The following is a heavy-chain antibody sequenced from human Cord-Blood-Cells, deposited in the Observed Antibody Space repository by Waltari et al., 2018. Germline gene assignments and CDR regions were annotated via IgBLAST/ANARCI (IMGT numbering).Heavy chain of an antibody. CDR3: ARVYRFLEWLLFDY. J-gene: IGHJ4*02. CDR2: INHSGST. Sequence: QVQLQQWGAGLLKPSETLSLTCAVYGGSFSGYYWSWIRQPPGKGLEWIGEINHSGSTNYNPSLKRRVTISVDTSKNQFSLKLSSVTAADTAVYYCARVYRFLEWLLFDYWGQGTLVTVSS. CDR1: GGSFSGYY. D-gene: IGHD3-3*01. V-gene: IGHV4-34*01.